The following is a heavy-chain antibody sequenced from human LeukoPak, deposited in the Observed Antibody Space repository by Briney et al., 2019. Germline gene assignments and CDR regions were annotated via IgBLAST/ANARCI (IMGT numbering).Heavy chain of an antibody. J-gene: IGHJ6*02. D-gene: IGHD7-27*01. CDR3: AGNWGSNGMDV. V-gene: IGHV1-2*02. CDR2: INPNSGGT. Sequence: ASVKVSCKASGYTFTSYGISWVRQAPGQGLEWMGWINPNSGGTNYAQKFQGRVTMTRDTSISTAYMELSRLRSDDTAVYYCAGNWGSNGMDVWGQGTTVTVSS. CDR1: GYTFTSYG.